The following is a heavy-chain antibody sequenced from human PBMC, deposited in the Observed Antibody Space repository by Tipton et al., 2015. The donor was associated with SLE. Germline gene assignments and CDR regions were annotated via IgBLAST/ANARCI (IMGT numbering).Heavy chain of an antibody. Sequence: LRLSCAVYGGSFSGYYWSWIRQPPGKGLEWVGEINHSGSTNYNPSLKSRVTISVDTSKNQFSLKLSSVTAADTAVYYCARGGQQLGYFDYWGQGTLVTVSS. D-gene: IGHD6-13*01. CDR1: GGSFSGYY. CDR2: INHSGST. CDR3: ARGGQQLGYFDY. J-gene: IGHJ4*02. V-gene: IGHV4-34*01.